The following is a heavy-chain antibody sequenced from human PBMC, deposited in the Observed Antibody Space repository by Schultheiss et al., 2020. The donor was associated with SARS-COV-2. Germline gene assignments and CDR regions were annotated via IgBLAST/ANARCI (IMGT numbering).Heavy chain of an antibody. J-gene: IGHJ4*02. Sequence: SQTVSLTCAVYGGSFSGYYWSWIRQPPGKGLEWIGEINHSGSTNYNPSLKRRVTMSVDTSKNQCSLKVSSVTAADTAVYYCASGSAYYYWYYWGQGTLVTVSS. CDR2: INHSGST. CDR3: ASGSAYYYWYY. D-gene: IGHD3-22*01. V-gene: IGHV4-34*01. CDR1: GGSFSGYY.